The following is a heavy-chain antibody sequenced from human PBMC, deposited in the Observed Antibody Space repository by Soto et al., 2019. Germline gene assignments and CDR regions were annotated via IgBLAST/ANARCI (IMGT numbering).Heavy chain of an antibody. Sequence: GGSLRLSCAASGFTFSSYAMSWVRQAPGKGLEWVSAISGSGGSTYYADSVKGRFTISRDNSKNTLYLQMNSLRAEDTAVYYCAKDDSYCSSTSCRAEYFQHWGQGTLVTVSS. CDR1: GFTFSSYA. CDR3: AKDDSYCSSTSCRAEYFQH. V-gene: IGHV3-23*01. D-gene: IGHD2-2*01. J-gene: IGHJ1*01. CDR2: ISGSGGST.